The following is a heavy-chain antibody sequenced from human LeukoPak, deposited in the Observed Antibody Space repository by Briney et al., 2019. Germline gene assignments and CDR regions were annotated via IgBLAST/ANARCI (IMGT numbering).Heavy chain of an antibody. CDR2: FYHGGST. J-gene: IGHJ4*02. D-gene: IGHD3-16*01. V-gene: IGHV4-38-2*02. Sequence: SETLSLTCTVSGYSISTGYYWDWIRQPPGKGLEWIGTFYHGGSTNYNPSLKSRVTISVDTSKNQFSLKLSSVTAADTAVYYCARGGGYFDYWGQGTLVTVSS. CDR1: GYSISTGYY. CDR3: ARGGGYFDY.